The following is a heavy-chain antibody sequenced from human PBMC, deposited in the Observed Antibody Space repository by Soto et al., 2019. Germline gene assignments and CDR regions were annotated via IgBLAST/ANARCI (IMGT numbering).Heavy chain of an antibody. V-gene: IGHV1-3*01. CDR2: INAGNGNT. Sequence: ASVKVSCKASGYTFTSYAMHWVRQAHGQRLEWMGWINAGNGNTKYSQKFQGRVTITRDTSASTAYMELSSLRSEDTAVYYCARGTAAAGYYYYYMDVWGKGTTVTVSS. CDR1: GYTFTSYA. D-gene: IGHD6-13*01. CDR3: ARGTAAAGYYYYYMDV. J-gene: IGHJ6*03.